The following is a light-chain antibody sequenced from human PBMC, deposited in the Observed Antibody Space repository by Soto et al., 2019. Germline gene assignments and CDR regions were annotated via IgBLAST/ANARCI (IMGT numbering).Light chain of an antibody. V-gene: IGKV3-20*01. CDR1: QNIKNNF. Sequence: IVLTQSPGTLYLSPGEGATLSCRASQNIKNNFLALYQQRPGQAPRLLIHAASIRATGTPDRFTGSASGTDFTLIISRLEPEDFAVCYFHQYGTSLTFGGGTRVELK. CDR3: HQYGTSLT. J-gene: IGKJ4*01. CDR2: AAS.